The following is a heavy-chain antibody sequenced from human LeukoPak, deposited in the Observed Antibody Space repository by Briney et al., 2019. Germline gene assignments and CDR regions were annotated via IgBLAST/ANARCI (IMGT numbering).Heavy chain of an antibody. D-gene: IGHD3-10*01. CDR2: INHSGST. V-gene: IGHV4-34*01. CDR1: GGSFSDYY. J-gene: IGHJ4*02. Sequence: SETLSLTCAVYGGSFSDYYWSWIRQPPGKGLEWIGEINHSGSTNYNPSLKSRVTISVDTSKNQFSLKLSSVTAADTAVYYCARRLWFGFFDYWGQGTLVTVSS. CDR3: ARRLWFGFFDY.